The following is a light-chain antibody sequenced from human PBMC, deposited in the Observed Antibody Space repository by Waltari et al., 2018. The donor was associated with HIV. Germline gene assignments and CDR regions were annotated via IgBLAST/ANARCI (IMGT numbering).Light chain of an antibody. CDR2: RNN. J-gene: IGLJ2*01. V-gene: IGLV1-44*01. CDR1: GSTIGRNN. CDR3: AAWDDSLNGPV. Sequence: QSVLTQSPSASGTPGQRVTIPCSGSGSTIGRNNGHCYQQVPGTAPKLLIYRNNRRPSGVPDRFSGSKSGASASLAISGLQSEDEADYYCAAWDDSLNGPVFGGGTRLTVL.